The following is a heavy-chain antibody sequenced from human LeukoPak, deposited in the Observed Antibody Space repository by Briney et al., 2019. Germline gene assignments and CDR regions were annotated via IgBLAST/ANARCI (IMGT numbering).Heavy chain of an antibody. CDR3: ARDGGPSDY. CDR1: GYTFSSYS. J-gene: IGHJ4*02. Sequence: GGSLRLSCATSGYTFSSYSMNWVRQAPGKGLEWVSSISSSSSYIYYADSVKGRFTISRDNAKNSLYLQMNSLRAEDTAVYYCARDGGPSDYWGQGTLVTVSS. CDR2: ISSSSSYI. V-gene: IGHV3-21*01. D-gene: IGHD2-15*01.